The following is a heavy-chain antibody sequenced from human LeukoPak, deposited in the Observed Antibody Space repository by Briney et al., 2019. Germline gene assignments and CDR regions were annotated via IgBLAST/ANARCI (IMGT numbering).Heavy chain of an antibody. CDR1: GFTFSTAW. CDR3: ASDSGHAFYF. Sequence: GGSLRLSCAASGFTFSTAWMPWVRQAPGKGLVWVSRIYSGGSDKTYADSVRGRFTISRDNAKNTVYLQMNSLRAEDSAVYYCASDSGHAFYFWGQGTMVTVSS. D-gene: IGHD3-10*01. CDR2: IYSGGSDK. J-gene: IGHJ3*01. V-gene: IGHV3-74*01.